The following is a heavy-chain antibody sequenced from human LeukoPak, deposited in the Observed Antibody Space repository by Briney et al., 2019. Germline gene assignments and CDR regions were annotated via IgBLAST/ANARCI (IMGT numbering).Heavy chain of an antibody. J-gene: IGHJ4*02. V-gene: IGHV4-59*02. Sequence: PSETLSLTCTVSGGSVTSYYWNWIRQPPGKGLEWIGHIYFSGITNYNPSLKSRVTISLDTSKNQFSLKLSSVTAADTAVYYCARGYSYGPFGYWGQGTLVTVSS. CDR2: IYFSGIT. CDR3: ARGYSYGPFGY. D-gene: IGHD5-18*01. CDR1: GGSVTSYY.